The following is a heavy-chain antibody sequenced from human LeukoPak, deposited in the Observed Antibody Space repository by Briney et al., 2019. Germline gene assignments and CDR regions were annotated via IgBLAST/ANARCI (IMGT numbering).Heavy chain of an antibody. D-gene: IGHD3-22*01. CDR3: AKGKDDSSGSYFDAFDM. Sequence: PGRSLRLACAASGFTFDNYAMHWVRQAPGKGLEWVSGISWNSGSIGYADSVKGRFTISRDNAKNSLYLQMNSLRAEDTALYYCAKGKDDSSGSYFDAFDMWGQGTMVTVSS. J-gene: IGHJ3*02. CDR1: GFTFDNYA. V-gene: IGHV3-9*01. CDR2: ISWNSGSI.